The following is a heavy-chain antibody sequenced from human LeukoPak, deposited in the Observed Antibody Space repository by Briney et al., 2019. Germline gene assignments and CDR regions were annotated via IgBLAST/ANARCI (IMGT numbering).Heavy chain of an antibody. CDR3: ARDPYYSSSSPWFDP. Sequence: GGSLRLSCAASGFTFSSYSMNWVRQAPGKGLEWVSSISSSSGYIYYADSVKGRFTISRDNAKNSLYPQMNSLRAEDTAVYYCARDPYYSSSSPWFDPWGQGTLVTVSS. CDR2: ISSSSGYI. J-gene: IGHJ5*02. D-gene: IGHD6-6*01. CDR1: GFTFSSYS. V-gene: IGHV3-21*01.